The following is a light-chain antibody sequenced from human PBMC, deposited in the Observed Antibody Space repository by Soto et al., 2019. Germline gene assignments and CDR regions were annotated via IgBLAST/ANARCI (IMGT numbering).Light chain of an antibody. J-gene: IGLJ3*02. V-gene: IGLV2-8*01. CDR3: SSYAGVSNLV. CDR2: EVT. CDR1: SSDVGGYNF. Sequence: QSALTQPPSASGSPGQSVAISCTGTSSDVGGYNFVSWYQQHPGKAPKLIIYEVTKRPSGVPDRFSGSKSDNTASLTVSGLQAEDEANYYCSSYAGVSNLVFGGGTKVTVL.